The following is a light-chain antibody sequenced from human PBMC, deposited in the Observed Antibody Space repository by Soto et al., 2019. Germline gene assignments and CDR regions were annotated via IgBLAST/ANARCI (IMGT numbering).Light chain of an antibody. Sequence: DIQMTQSPSSLSAAMGDRVTITCRASQTVNTYLHWYQQKPGKAPKLLIYAASNLQSGVPSRFSGSGSGTSFTLSLNSLQPEDFATYYCQQYNSYSRTLGQGTKVDIK. V-gene: IGKV1-39*01. CDR2: AAS. J-gene: IGKJ1*01. CDR1: QTVNTY. CDR3: QQYNSYSRT.